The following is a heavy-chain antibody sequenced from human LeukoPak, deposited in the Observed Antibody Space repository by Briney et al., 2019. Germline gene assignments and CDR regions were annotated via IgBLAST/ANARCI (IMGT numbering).Heavy chain of an antibody. J-gene: IGHJ5*02. CDR3: ARVWFGELSGWFDP. D-gene: IGHD3-10*01. CDR2: IYHSGST. CDR1: GGSISSGGYS. V-gene: IGHV4-30-2*01. Sequence: SETLSLTCAVSGGSISSGGYSWSWVRRPPGKGLEWIGYIYHSGSTYYNPSLQSRVTISVDRSKNQFALKLSSVTAADTAVYYCARVWFGELSGWFDPWGQGTLVTVSS.